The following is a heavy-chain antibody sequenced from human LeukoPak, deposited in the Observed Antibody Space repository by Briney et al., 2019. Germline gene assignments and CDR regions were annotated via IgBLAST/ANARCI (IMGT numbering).Heavy chain of an antibody. D-gene: IGHD2-15*01. CDR2: ISDGGTII. J-gene: IGHJ4*02. V-gene: IGHV3-11*04. CDR3: ARLRIRNCSGGTCYATFFDH. CDR1: RFTFSDYY. Sequence: GGSLRLSCVASRFTFSDYYMTWIRQAPGKGLEWVSYISDGGTIIYYADSVKGRFAISRDNAKNSLYLQMNSLRAEDTAVYYCARLRIRNCSGGTCYATFFDHWGQGTLVTVSS.